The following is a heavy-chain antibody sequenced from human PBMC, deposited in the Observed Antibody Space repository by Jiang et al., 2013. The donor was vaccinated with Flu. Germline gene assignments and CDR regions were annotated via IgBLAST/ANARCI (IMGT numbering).Heavy chain of an antibody. J-gene: IGHJ3*02. V-gene: IGHV1-24*01. Sequence: SGAEVKKPGASVKVSCKVSGYTLTELSMHWVRQAPGKGLEWMGGFDPEDGETIYAQKFQGRVTMTEDTSTDTAYMELSSLRSEDTAVYYCATAYVVQGFPSPYDAFDIWGQGTMVTVLF. CDR2: FDPEDGET. D-gene: IGHD3-10*01. CDR1: GYTLTELS. CDR3: ATAYVVQGFPSPYDAFDI.